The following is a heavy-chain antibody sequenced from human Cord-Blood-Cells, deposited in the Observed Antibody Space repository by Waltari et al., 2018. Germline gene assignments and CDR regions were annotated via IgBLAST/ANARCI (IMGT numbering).Heavy chain of an antibody. CDR3: ARHLGYCTNGVCSPGAFDI. V-gene: IGHV4-31*03. CDR1: GGSISSGGYY. Sequence: QVQLQESGPGLVKPSQTLSLTCTVSGGSISSGGYYWSWIRQHPGKGLEWIGYIYYSGSTYYNPSLKGRVTISVDTSKNQFSLKLSSVTAADTAVYYCARHLGYCTNGVCSPGAFDIWGQGTMVTVSS. J-gene: IGHJ3*02. CDR2: IYYSGST. D-gene: IGHD2-8*01.